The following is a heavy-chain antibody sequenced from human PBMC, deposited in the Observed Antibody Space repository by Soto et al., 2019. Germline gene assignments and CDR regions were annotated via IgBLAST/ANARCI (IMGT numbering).Heavy chain of an antibody. CDR2: INPDNGST. D-gene: IGHD2-15*01. CDR1: GYTFTRYT. Sequence: ASVKVSCKASGYTFTRYTMNWVRQAPGQRLEWMGWINPDNGSTKSSQKFQDRVIITRDTSASTAYMDLSSLRSEDTAVYYCARGIATGQLDPWGQGTLVTVSS. V-gene: IGHV1-3*01. CDR3: ARGIATGQLDP. J-gene: IGHJ5*02.